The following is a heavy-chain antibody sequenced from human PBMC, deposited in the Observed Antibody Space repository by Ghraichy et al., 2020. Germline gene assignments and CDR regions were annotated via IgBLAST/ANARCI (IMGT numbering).Heavy chain of an antibody. CDR1: GFTFSNYG. CDR2: INGDGSTA. V-gene: IGHV3-74*01. Sequence: GSLRLSCSASGFTFSNYGMHWVRQAPGKGLVWVSHINGDGSTATYADSVKGRFTISRDNAKNTLFLQMNSLRVQDASIYYCARDREITIFGVVMNWFDPWGQGTLVTVSS. CDR3: ARDREITIFGVVMNWFDP. D-gene: IGHD3-3*01. J-gene: IGHJ5*02.